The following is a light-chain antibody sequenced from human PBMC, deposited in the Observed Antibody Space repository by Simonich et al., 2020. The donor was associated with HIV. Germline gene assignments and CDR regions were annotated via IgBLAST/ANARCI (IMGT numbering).Light chain of an antibody. CDR1: QSVSSN. V-gene: IGKV3-15*01. CDR3: QQYNNWPPWT. J-gene: IGKJ1*01. Sequence: KVMTQSPATLSVFPGDRATLSCRASQSVSSNLALYQQKPGQAPRLLIYGASTRATGIPARFSGSGSGTEFTLTISSLQSEDFAVYYCQQYNNWPPWTFGQGTKVEIK. CDR2: GAS.